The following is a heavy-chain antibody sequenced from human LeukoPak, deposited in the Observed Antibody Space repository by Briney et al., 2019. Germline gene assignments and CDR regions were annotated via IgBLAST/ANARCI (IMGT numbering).Heavy chain of an antibody. J-gene: IGHJ6*03. CDR2: ISKSGSTT. CDR3: ARGYDYYYMDV. V-gene: IGHV3-11*04. CDR1: GFTFSDYY. Sequence: GXSLRLSCAASGFTFSDYYMTWIRQAPGKGLEWVSYISKSGSTTYYADSVKGRFTISRDNAKNSLYLQMNSLRAEDTAVYYCARGYDYYYMDVWGKGTTVTVSS.